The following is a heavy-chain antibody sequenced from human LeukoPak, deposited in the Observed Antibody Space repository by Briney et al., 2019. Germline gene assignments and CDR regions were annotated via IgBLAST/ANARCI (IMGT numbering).Heavy chain of an antibody. CDR1: GFTFSDYF. Sequence: GGSLRLSCAGSGFTFSDYFMNWIRQPPGKGLEWVSYISSGGSLIYYADAVKGRFTVSRDNADNSLYLQMNSLRAEDTAVYYCVRQKYGDLGPFDIWGQGTLVTVSS. J-gene: IGHJ3*02. D-gene: IGHD7-27*01. CDR3: VRQKYGDLGPFDI. CDR2: ISSGGSLI. V-gene: IGHV3-11*01.